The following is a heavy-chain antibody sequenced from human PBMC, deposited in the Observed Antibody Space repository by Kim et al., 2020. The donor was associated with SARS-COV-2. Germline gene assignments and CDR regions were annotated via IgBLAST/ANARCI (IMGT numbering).Heavy chain of an antibody. Sequence: SETLSLTCAVYGGSFSGYYWSWIRQPPGKGLEWIGEINHSGSTNYNPSLKSRVTISVDTSKNQFSLKLSSVTAADTAVYYCASYVDTAMVRRFDYWGQGTLVTVSS. J-gene: IGHJ4*02. CDR3: ASYVDTAMVRRFDY. CDR1: GGSFSGYY. CDR2: INHSGST. D-gene: IGHD5-18*01. V-gene: IGHV4-34*01.